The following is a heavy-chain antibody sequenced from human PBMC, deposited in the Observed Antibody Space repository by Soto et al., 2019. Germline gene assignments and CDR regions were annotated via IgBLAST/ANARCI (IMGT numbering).Heavy chain of an antibody. CDR2: ISWNSGSI. CDR1: GFTFDDYA. Sequence: PGGSLRLSCAASGFTFDDYAMHWVRQAPGKGLEWVSGISWNSGSIGYADSVKGRFTISRDNTKNSLYLQMNSLRAEDTALYYCAKDIMITFGGVKAAFDIWGQGTMVTVSS. CDR3: AKDIMITFGGVKAAFDI. D-gene: IGHD3-16*01. V-gene: IGHV3-9*01. J-gene: IGHJ3*02.